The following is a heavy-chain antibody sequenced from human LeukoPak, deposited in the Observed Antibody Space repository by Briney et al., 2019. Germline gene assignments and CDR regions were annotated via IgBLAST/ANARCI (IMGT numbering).Heavy chain of an antibody. Sequence: GASVKVSCKASGYTFTGYYMHWVRQAPGQGLEWMGWINPDSGGTNSAQKFQGRVTMTRDTPISTAYMELSRLRSDDTAVYYCARGSSSTSPGNWFDPWGQGTLVTVSS. CDR3: ARGSSSTSPGNWFDP. D-gene: IGHD2-2*01. CDR1: GYTFTGYY. J-gene: IGHJ5*02. V-gene: IGHV1-2*02. CDR2: INPDSGGT.